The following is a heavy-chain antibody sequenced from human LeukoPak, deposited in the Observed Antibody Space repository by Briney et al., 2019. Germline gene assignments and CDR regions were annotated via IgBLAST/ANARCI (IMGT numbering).Heavy chain of an antibody. D-gene: IGHD3-16*02. Sequence: KPSETLSLTCTVSDGSISNYYWSWVRQPPGKGLECIGYIYYSGSTNYNPSLKSRVTISVDTSKNQFSLRLNSVTAADTAVYYCARDRYGFAFDIWGQGTMVTVSS. CDR3: ARDRYGFAFDI. CDR2: IYYSGST. CDR1: DGSISNYY. J-gene: IGHJ3*02. V-gene: IGHV4-59*01.